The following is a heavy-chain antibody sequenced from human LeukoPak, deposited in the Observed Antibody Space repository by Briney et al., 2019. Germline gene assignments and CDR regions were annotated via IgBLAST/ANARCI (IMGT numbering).Heavy chain of an antibody. CDR2: IYYSGST. J-gene: IGHJ4*02. D-gene: IGHD2-2*01. V-gene: IGHV4-59*01. CDR3: AREPPYCSSTSCPFDY. Sequence: SETLSLTCAVYGGSFSGYYWSWIRQPPGKGLEWIGYIYYSGSTNYNPSLKSRVTISVDTSKNQFSLKLSSVTAADTAVYYCAREPPYCSSTSCPFDYWGQGTLVTVSS. CDR1: GGSFSGYY.